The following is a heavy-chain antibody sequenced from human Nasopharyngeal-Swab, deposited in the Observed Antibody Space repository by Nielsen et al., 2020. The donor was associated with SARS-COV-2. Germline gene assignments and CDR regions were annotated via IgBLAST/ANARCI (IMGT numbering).Heavy chain of an antibody. CDR2: ISWNSATT. D-gene: IGHD4-17*01. Sequence: SLKISCEASGFAFDDYAMHLVRPGPGRGLEWVSGISWNSATTGYADSLKGRFTISRDNAKNSLYLQMNSLRAEDTAVYYCARSNGDYVLDWFDPWGQGTLVTVSS. CDR3: ARSNGDYVLDWFDP. J-gene: IGHJ5*02. CDR1: GFAFDDYA. V-gene: IGHV3-9*01.